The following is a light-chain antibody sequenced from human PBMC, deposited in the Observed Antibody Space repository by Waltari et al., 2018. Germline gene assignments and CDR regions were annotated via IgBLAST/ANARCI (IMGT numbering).Light chain of an antibody. J-gene: IGLJ1*01. CDR1: SSDIGAYKH. Sequence: QSALTQPASVSGSPGPSITLSRTGTSSDIGAYKHVSWYQQHPGKAPKLIIYEVIHRPSGVSHRFSGSKSGDTASLTISGLQPDDEADYYCIAYTTTDVNVFGTGTKVTVL. V-gene: IGLV2-14*01. CDR3: IAYTTTDVNV. CDR2: EVI.